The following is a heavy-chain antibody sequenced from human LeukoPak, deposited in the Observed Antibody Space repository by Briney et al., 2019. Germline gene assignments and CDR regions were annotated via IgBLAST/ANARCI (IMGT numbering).Heavy chain of an antibody. V-gene: IGHV4-4*07. Sequence: ASETLSLTCTVSGGSISSYYWSWVRQPAGKGLEWIGRIYTSGSTNYNPSLKSRVTISVDTSKNQFSLKLSSVTAADTAVYYCASREWLYDSSGYNFDYWGQGTLVTVSS. D-gene: IGHD3-22*01. CDR3: ASREWLYDSSGYNFDY. J-gene: IGHJ4*02. CDR1: GGSISSYY. CDR2: IYTSGST.